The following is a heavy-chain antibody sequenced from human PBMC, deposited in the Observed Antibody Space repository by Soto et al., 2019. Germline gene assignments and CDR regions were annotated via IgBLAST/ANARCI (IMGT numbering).Heavy chain of an antibody. Sequence: EVQLVESGGGVVQPGGSLKLSCEASGFTFSNYWMDWVRQAPGKGLEWVSRIKREESRISYAHSVKGRFTIAKDSAKNTLTLLTDSRCAEDKAPSDGTSFCAWGGYWGQGTMVTVSS. CDR2: IKREESRI. CDR1: GFTFSNYW. D-gene: IGHD3-16*01. CDR3: TSFCAWGGY. V-gene: IGHV3-74*01. J-gene: IGHJ4*01.